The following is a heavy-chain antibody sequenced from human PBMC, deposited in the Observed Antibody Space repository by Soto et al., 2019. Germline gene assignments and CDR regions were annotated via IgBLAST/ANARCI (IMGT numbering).Heavy chain of an antibody. V-gene: IGHV1-18*04. CDR2: ISGKNGNT. Sequence: QVQLVQSGVEVKKPGASVKVSCKASGYTFSSHGISWVRQAPGQGLEWMGWISGKNGNTNYAQKLQGSVTMTTDTSTSTAYKALRSLGSDDTAVYSCVRVSSSVVVVPYYGRDVWGQGTTVTVSS. J-gene: IGHJ6*02. D-gene: IGHD2-15*01. CDR3: VRVSSSVVVVPYYGRDV. CDR1: GYTFSSHG.